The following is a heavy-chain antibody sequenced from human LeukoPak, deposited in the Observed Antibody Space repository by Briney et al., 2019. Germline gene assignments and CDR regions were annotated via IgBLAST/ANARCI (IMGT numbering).Heavy chain of an antibody. Sequence: QPGGSLRLSCAASGFTFISYAMSWVRQAPGKGLEWVSTISGRGGNTYYPDSVKFRFTISRDNSNNTLYLQMNSLRAEDTAVYYCAKGDIVVVVGWFDPWGQGTLVTVSS. CDR2: ISGRGGNT. V-gene: IGHV3-23*01. CDR1: GFTFISYA. J-gene: IGHJ5*02. CDR3: AKGDIVVVVGWFDP. D-gene: IGHD2-15*01.